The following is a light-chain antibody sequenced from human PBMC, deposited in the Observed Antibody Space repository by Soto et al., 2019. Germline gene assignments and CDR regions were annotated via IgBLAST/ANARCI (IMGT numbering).Light chain of an antibody. CDR3: QQCNTYSGT. CDR1: QSINRC. J-gene: IGKJ1*01. V-gene: IGKV1-5*01. CDR2: DAS. Sequence: DIQMTQSPSTLSASVVDRVTITCLASQSINRCLAWYQQKPGQAPKLLIYDASSLQSGVPSRFSGSGSGTQFTLTISTMQPDDFATYFCQQCNTYSGTFAQGTKVDI.